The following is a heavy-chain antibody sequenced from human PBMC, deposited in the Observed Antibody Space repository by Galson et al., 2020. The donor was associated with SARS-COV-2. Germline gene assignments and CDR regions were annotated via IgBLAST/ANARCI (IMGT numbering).Heavy chain of an antibody. CDR2: IYYSGST. CDR1: GGPIKNYF. CDR3: ARLRLWHYFDY. D-gene: IGHD2-21*01. J-gene: IGHJ4*02. Sequence: ASETLSLTCTVSGGPIKNYFWTWIRQPPGKGLEWIGYIYYSGSTNYNPSLKSRVTISVDSSTNQFSLRLTSVTAADTAVYYCARLRLWHYFDYWGQGVLVTVS. V-gene: IGHV4-59*08.